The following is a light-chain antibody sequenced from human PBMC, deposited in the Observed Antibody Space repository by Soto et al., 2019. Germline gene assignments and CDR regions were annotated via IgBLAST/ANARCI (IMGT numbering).Light chain of an antibody. CDR3: QQYGGSLT. V-gene: IGKV3D-20*01. CDR1: QSISSY. CDR2: DAS. J-gene: IGKJ3*01. Sequence: EIVLTQSSATLSLSPGERATLSCGASQSISSYLAWYQQKPGLAPRLLIYDASSRATGIPDGFSGSGSGTDFTLTISRLEPEDFAVYYCQQYGGSLTFGPGTQVDIK.